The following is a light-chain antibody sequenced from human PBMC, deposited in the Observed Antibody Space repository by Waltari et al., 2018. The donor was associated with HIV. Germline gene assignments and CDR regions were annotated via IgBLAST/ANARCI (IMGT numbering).Light chain of an antibody. CDR2: DNN. J-gene: IGLJ3*02. V-gene: IGLV1-44*01. Sequence: QSVLTQPPSASGTPGQRVTISCSGSSSNLGGNTINWYQQLPGTAPTLLIFDNNQRPSGVPDRFSGSKSGSSASLAIGGLQSEDEADYFCAAWDDSLNGWVFGGGTKLTVL. CDR3: AAWDDSLNGWV. CDR1: SSNLGGNT.